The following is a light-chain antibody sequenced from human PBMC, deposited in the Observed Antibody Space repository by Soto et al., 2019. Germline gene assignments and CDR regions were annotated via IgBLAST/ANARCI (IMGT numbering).Light chain of an antibody. V-gene: IGLV4-60*02. CDR2: LEESGDY. CDR1: SGHSSYV. J-gene: IGLJ3*02. CDR3: ETWDSDTWV. Sequence: QPVLTQSSSASASLGSSVKLTCTLSSGHSSYVIAWHQQQPGKAPRYLMNLEESGDYNKGSGVPDRFSGSSSGADRHLTIFNLQFEDEADYYCETWDSDTWVFGGGTKLTVL.